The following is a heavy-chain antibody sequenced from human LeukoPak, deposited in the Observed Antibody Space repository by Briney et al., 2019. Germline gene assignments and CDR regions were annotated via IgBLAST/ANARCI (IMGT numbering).Heavy chain of an antibody. CDR1: GGSFSGYY. CDR3: ARGMTYCSSTSCPLFDY. J-gene: IGHJ4*02. V-gene: IGHV4-34*01. D-gene: IGHD2-2*01. Sequence: SETLSLTCAVYGGSFSGYYWSWIRQPPGKGLEWIGEINHSGSTNYNPSLKSRVTISVDTSKNQFSLKLSSVTAADTAVYCCARGMTYCSSTSCPLFDYWGQGTLVTVSS. CDR2: INHSGST.